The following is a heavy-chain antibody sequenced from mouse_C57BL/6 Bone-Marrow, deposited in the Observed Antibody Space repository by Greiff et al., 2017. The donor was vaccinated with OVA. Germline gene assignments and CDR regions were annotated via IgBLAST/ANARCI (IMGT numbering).Heavy chain of an antibody. CDR1: GFTFSSYA. V-gene: IGHV5-9-1*02. D-gene: IGHD1-1*01. Sequence: EVKLQESGEGLVKPGGSLKLSCAASGFTFSSYAMSRVRQTPEKRLEWVAYISSGGDYIYYADTVKGRFTISRDNARNTLYLQMSSLKSEDTAMYYCTRVLPLYGSSSYYFDYWGQGTTLTVSS. J-gene: IGHJ2*01. CDR2: ISSGGDYI. CDR3: TRVLPLYGSSSYYFDY.